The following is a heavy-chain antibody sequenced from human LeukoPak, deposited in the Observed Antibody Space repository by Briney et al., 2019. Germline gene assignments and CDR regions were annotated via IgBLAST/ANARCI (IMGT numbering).Heavy chain of an antibody. V-gene: IGHV4-59*08. CDR3: ARHRVSGSSYSALDY. CDR1: GASINSHY. D-gene: IGHD1-26*01. CDR2: IPYSGST. Sequence: SETLPLTCTVSGASINSHYWSWIRQPPGKGLEWIGYIPYSGSTNYNPSLKSRVIISVDTSKTHFSLNLSSVTAADTAFYYCARHRVSGSSYSALDYWGQGTLVSVSS. J-gene: IGHJ4*02.